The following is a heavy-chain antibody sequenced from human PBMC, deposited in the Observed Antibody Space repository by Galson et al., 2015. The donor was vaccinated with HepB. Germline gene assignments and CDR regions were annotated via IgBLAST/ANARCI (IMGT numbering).Heavy chain of an antibody. J-gene: IGHJ5*02. CDR2: INSDGSST. CDR1: GFTFSSYW. Sequence: SLRLSCATSGFTFSSYWMHWVRQAPGKGLVWVSRINSDGSSTSYADSVKGRFTISRDNAKNTLYLQMNSLRAEDTAVYYCARVLGSRRNWFDPWGQGTLVTVSS. CDR3: ARVLGSRRNWFDP. D-gene: IGHD3-10*01. V-gene: IGHV3-74*01.